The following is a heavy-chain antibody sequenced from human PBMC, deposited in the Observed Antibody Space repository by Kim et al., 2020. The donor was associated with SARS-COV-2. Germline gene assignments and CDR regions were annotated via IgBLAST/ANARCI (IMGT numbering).Heavy chain of an antibody. V-gene: IGHV3-74*01. D-gene: IGHD6-19*01. CDR3: ARRAYTSGWWYFDY. Sequence: SYADSVKGRFTISRDNAKNTLSLQMNSLRDEDTAVYYCARRAYTSGWWYFDYWGQGILVTVSS. J-gene: IGHJ4*02.